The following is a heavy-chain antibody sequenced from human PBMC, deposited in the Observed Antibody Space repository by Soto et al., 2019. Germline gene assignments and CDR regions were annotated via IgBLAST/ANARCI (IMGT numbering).Heavy chain of an antibody. CDR3: ARSRARYSHDY. Sequence: QVQLQESGPGLVKTSQTLSLTCTVSGGSIRSSGYYWSWIRPHPGKGLEWIGYIYYSGSTYYNPSLKSQVPISVDTSNSQFSLKLSSVTAAATAVYYCARSRARYSHDYWGQGTLVTVSS. J-gene: IGHJ4*02. CDR1: GGSIRSSGYY. CDR2: IYYSGST. V-gene: IGHV4-31*01. D-gene: IGHD5-18*01.